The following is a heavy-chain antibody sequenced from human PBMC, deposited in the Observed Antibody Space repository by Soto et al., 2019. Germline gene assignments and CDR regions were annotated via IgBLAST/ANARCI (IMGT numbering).Heavy chain of an antibody. CDR3: ARPRGVVTQYHGMDV. J-gene: IGHJ6*02. Sequence: EVQLVESGGGLVQPGGSLRLSCAASGFTFSSYWMSWVRQAPGKGLEWVANIKQDGSEKYYVDSVKGRFTISRNNAKNSLYLQMNSLRAEDTAVYYCARPRGVVTQYHGMDVWGQGTTVTVSS. CDR1: GFTFSSYW. D-gene: IGHD3-3*01. CDR2: IKQDGSEK. V-gene: IGHV3-7*03.